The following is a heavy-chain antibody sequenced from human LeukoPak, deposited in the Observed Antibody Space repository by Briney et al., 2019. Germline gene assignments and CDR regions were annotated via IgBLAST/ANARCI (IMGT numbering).Heavy chain of an antibody. Sequence: PSETLSLTCAVYGGSFSGYYWSWLRQPPGKGLEWIGEINHSGSTNYNPSLKSRVTISVDTSKNQFSLKLSSVTAADTAVYYCARVGELTYVWGSYRSAFFDYWGQGTLVTVSS. D-gene: IGHD3-16*02. CDR3: ARVGELTYVWGSYRSAFFDY. V-gene: IGHV4-34*01. CDR2: INHSGST. J-gene: IGHJ4*02. CDR1: GGSFSGYY.